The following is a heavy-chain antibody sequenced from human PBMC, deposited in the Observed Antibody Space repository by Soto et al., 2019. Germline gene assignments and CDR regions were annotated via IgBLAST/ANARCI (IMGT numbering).Heavy chain of an antibody. CDR3: ARTKCSGGSCYSWSLDY. CDR2: RYYSEST. J-gene: IGHJ4*02. V-gene: IGHV4-31*03. Sequence: SETLSLTCTVSGGSITTGGYYWSWIRQLPGKGLEWIGHRYYSESTYYNPSLKSRVSISLDTSKNQFSLKLSFVTAADAAMYYCARTKCSGGSCYSWSLDYWGQGTPVTV. D-gene: IGHD2-15*01. CDR1: GGSITTGGYY.